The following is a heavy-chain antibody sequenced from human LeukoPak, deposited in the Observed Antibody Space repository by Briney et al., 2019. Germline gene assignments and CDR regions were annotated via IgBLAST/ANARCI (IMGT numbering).Heavy chain of an antibody. CDR3: ARDHLYSRSWGEYFQH. J-gene: IGHJ1*01. Sequence: GGSLRLSCTASGFTFSDYYMGWIRQAPGKGLEWVSYISGSSSYTNYADSVKGRFTISRDNAKKSLFLQMNSLRAEDTAVYYCARDHLYSRSWGEYFQHWGQGTLVTVSS. V-gene: IGHV3-11*05. CDR1: GFTFSDYY. CDR2: ISGSSSYT. D-gene: IGHD1-26*01.